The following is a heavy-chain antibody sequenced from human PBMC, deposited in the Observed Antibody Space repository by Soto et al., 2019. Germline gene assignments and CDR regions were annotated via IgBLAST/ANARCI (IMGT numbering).Heavy chain of an antibody. CDR3: ATVSDL. CDR1: GFTLRSHR. CDR2: IDTDGGGT. D-gene: IGHD2-8*01. Sequence: EVQLVESGGGLVQPGGSLRVSCAASGFTLRSHRIHWVRQAPGKGLEWVTRIDTDGGGTSYADSVDGRYTISTDNAKNTVYLQMNDLGAEDTAVYYCATVSDLCGQGTLVTVSS. V-gene: IGHV3-74*01. J-gene: IGHJ5*02.